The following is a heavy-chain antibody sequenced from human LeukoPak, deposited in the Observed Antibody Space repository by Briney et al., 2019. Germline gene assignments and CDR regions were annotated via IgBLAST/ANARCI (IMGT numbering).Heavy chain of an antibody. CDR3: ARSPIRYFDWLLPSYYFDY. V-gene: IGHV3-48*04. CDR2: ISSSGSTI. CDR1: GFTFSSYA. D-gene: IGHD3-9*01. J-gene: IGHJ4*02. Sequence: GALRLSCAASGFTFSSYAMHWVRQAPGKGLEWVSYISSSGSTIYYADSVKGRFTISRDNAKNSLYLQMNSLRAEDTAVYYCARSPIRYFDWLLPSYYFDYWGQGTLVTVSS.